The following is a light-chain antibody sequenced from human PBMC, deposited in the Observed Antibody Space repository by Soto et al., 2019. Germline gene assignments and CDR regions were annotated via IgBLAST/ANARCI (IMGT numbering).Light chain of an antibody. CDR3: SSYTSSDTLV. J-gene: IGLJ2*01. Sequence: QSALTQPASVSGSPGQSITISCTGTTSDVGLYNYVSWYQQHPGKAPKLMISEVSNRPSGVSNRFSGSKSGNTASLTSSGLQAEDEADYYCSSYTSSDTLVFGAGTKLTVL. CDR2: EVS. V-gene: IGLV2-14*01. CDR1: TSDVGLYNY.